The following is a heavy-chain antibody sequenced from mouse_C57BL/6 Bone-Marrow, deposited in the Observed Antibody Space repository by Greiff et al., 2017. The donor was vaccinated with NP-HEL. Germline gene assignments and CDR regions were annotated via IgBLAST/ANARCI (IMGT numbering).Heavy chain of an antibody. CDR1: GFSLSTFGMG. V-gene: IGHV8-8*01. D-gene: IGHD6-1*01. CDR2: IWWDDDK. J-gene: IGHJ4*01. CDR3: ARIGPHPLYYYAMDY. Sequence: QVTLKESGPGILQPSQTLSLTRSFSGFSLSTFGMGVGWIRQPSGKGLEWLAHIWWDDDKYYNPALKSRLTISKDTSKNQVFLKIANVDTADTATDYCARIGPHPLYYYAMDYWGQGTSVTVSS.